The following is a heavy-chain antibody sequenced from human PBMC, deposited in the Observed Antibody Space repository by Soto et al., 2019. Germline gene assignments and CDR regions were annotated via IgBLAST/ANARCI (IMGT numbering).Heavy chain of an antibody. CDR1: GYTFTSYA. J-gene: IGHJ6*02. CDR2: INAGNGNT. CDR3: ARDDSYSDYYYGMDV. D-gene: IGHD3-10*01. V-gene: IGHV1-3*01. Sequence: APVKVSCKASGYTFTSYAMHWVRQAPGQRLEWMGWINAGNGNTKYSQKFQGRVTITRDTSASTAYMELSSLRSEDTAVYYCARDDSYSDYYYGMDVWGQGTTVTVSS.